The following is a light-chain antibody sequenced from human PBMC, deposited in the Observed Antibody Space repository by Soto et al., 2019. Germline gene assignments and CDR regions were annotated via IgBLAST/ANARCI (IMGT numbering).Light chain of an antibody. V-gene: IGLV4-69*01. CDR2: LNSDGSH. Sequence: QPVLTQSPSASASLGASVKLTCTLSSGHSSYAIGWHQQQPEKGPRYLMKLNSDGSHSKGDRIPDRFSGSSSGAERYLTISRLQSEDEADYHCKTWCTGGVVFGGGTKLTVL. CDR3: KTWCTGGVV. CDR1: SGHSSYA. J-gene: IGLJ2*01.